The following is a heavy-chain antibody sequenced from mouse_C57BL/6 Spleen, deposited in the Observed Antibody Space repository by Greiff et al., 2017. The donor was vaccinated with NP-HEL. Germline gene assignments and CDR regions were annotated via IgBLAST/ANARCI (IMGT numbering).Heavy chain of an antibody. V-gene: IGHV1-82*01. CDR3: ASSPFITTGVVDY. CDR1: GYAFSSSW. J-gene: IGHJ2*01. CDR2: IYPGDGDT. Sequence: QVQLKESGPELVKPGASVKISCKASGYAFSSSWMNWVKQRPGKGLEWIGRIYPGDGDTNYNGKFKGKATLTAVKSSSTAYMQLSSLTSEDSAVYCCASSPFITTGVVDYWGQGTTLTVSS. D-gene: IGHD1-1*01.